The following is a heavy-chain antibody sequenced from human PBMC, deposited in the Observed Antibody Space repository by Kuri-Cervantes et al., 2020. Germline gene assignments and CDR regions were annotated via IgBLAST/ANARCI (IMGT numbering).Heavy chain of an antibody. D-gene: IGHD3-10*01. CDR3: AKPDGSGSYRSTYYYYGMDV. CDR1: GFTFSSYA. Sequence: GESLKISCTASGFTFSSYAMSWVRQAPGKRLEWVSALRDNGNSPYYADSVKGRFTISRDNSKNTLYLQMNSLRAEDTAVYYCAKPDGSGSYRSTYYYYGMDVWGQGTTVTVSS. V-gene: IGHV3-23*01. J-gene: IGHJ6*02. CDR2: LRDNGNSP.